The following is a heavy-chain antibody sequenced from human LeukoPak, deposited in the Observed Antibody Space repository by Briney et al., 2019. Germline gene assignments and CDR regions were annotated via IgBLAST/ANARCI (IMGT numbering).Heavy chain of an antibody. CDR3: AKGDTPDNSYNYFAP. Sequence: TGGSLRLSCAASGFIISGYAMSWVRQAPGTGLEWVSSISYSGDGTKYADSVKGRCTISREDSKNTLYLQMNGLRAEDTAVYYCAKGDTPDNSYNYFAPWGQGTLVTVSS. CDR2: ISYSGDGT. CDR1: GFIISGYA. J-gene: IGHJ5*02. V-gene: IGHV3-23*01. D-gene: IGHD1-1*01.